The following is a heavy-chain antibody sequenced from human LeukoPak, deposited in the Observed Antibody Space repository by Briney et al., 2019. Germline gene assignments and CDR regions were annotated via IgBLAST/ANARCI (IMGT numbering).Heavy chain of an antibody. CDR3: ARMVIRAYCSGGRCYEHAFDI. Sequence: PSETLSLTCTVSGASISNYYWSWIRQPPGKGLEWIGYIYYSGSTNYNPSLKSRVTISVDTSKNQFSLKLSSVTAADTGVYYCARMVIRAYCSGGRCYEHAFDIWGQGTMVTVSS. CDR2: IYYSGST. D-gene: IGHD2-15*01. CDR1: GASISNYY. J-gene: IGHJ3*02. V-gene: IGHV4-59*08.